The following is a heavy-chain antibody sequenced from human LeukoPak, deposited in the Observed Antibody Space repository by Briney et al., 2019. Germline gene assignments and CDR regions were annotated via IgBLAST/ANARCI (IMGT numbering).Heavy chain of an antibody. D-gene: IGHD6-13*01. Sequence: SETLSLTCAVSGGSVSGYYWSWVRQFPGRRLEWIGYIHYSGRTNYIPSLKSRITLSLETSSNQISLELKSVTSADTALYYCVRDSGYSSSWYLIDDDFDIWGQGTMVIVSA. CDR3: VRDSGYSSSWYLIDDDFDI. CDR1: GGSVSGYY. J-gene: IGHJ3*02. V-gene: IGHV4-59*02. CDR2: IHYSGRT.